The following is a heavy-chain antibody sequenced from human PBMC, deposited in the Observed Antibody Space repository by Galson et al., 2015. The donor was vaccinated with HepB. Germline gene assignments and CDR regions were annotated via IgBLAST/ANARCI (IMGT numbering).Heavy chain of an antibody. CDR2: IYYSGST. J-gene: IGHJ4*02. CDR1: GDSISSPLYY. V-gene: IGHV4-39*07. CDR3: VRDRALRYDGYSYDY. D-gene: IGHD3-10*01. Sequence: ETLSLTCTVSGDSISSPLYYWGWIRQPPGKGLEWIGSIYYSGSTYYTPSLESRVTISIDKSQNQFSLKLSSVTAADTAVYFCVRDRALRYDGYSYDYWGREPWSPSPQ.